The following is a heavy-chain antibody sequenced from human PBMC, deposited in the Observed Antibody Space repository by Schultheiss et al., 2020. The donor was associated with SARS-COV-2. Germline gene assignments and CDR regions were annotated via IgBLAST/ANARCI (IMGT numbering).Heavy chain of an antibody. D-gene: IGHD2-15*01. Sequence: GGSLRLSCAGSGFMFSGYAMSWVRQAPGKGLEWASAISGSGGRMYYADSVKGRFTISRDNSKNTLYLQMNSLRAEDTAVYYCAKDFGSAVSVFHDFWGPGTLVTVSS. J-gene: IGHJ4*02. CDR3: AKDFGSAVSVFHDF. CDR2: ISGSGGRM. V-gene: IGHV3-23*01. CDR1: GFMFSGYA.